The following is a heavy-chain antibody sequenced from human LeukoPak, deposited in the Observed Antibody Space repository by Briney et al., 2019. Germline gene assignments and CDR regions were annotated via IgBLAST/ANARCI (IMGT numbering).Heavy chain of an antibody. CDR2: ISAYNGNT. CDR3: AGLWRFLEWPPDY. CDR1: GYTFTSYG. D-gene: IGHD3-3*01. Sequence: ASVKVSCKASGYTFTSYGISWVRQAPGQGLEWMGWISAYNGNTNYAQKLQGRVTMTTDTSTSTAYMELRSLRSDDTAVYYCAGLWRFLEWPPDYWAREPWSPSPQ. V-gene: IGHV1-18*01. J-gene: IGHJ4*02.